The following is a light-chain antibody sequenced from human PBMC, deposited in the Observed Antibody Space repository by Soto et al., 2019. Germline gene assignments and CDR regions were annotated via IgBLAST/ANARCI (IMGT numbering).Light chain of an antibody. CDR3: QQYASSPLT. Sequence: EIVLTQSPGTLSLSPGERATLSCRASQTVGANYLAWYQQKPGQAPRLLIYHASTRASGIPDRFSGSGSGTDFTLTITGLEPADFALYYCQQYASSPLTFGQGTRLETK. V-gene: IGKV3-20*01. CDR1: QTVGANY. CDR2: HAS. J-gene: IGKJ5*01.